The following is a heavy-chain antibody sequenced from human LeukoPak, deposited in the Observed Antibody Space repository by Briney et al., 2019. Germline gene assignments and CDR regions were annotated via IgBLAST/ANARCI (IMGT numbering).Heavy chain of an antibody. V-gene: IGHV3-7*01. CDR3: TRDEAAAAN. CDR1: GFTFSNYW. CDR2: INQDGREI. Sequence: GGSLRLSCAGSGFTFSNYWMSWVRQAPGKGPEWVANINQDGREIHYLDSVKGRFTISRDNAKSSLYLQMNSLRVEDTAVYYCTRDEAAAANWGQGTLVTVSS. J-gene: IGHJ4*02. D-gene: IGHD6-13*01.